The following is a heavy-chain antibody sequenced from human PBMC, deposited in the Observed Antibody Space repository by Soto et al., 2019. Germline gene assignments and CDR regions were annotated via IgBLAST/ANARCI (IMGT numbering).Heavy chain of an antibody. V-gene: IGHV1-3*01. CDR2: INAGNGNT. Sequence: GASVNVSCKASWYTLTRYCMPWVGPAPGQRLEWMGWINAGNGNTKYSQKFQGRVTITRDTSASTAYMELSSLRSEDTAVYYCARDLLRVATVAYIFDYWGQGTLVTVSS. CDR1: WYTLTRYC. CDR3: ARDLLRVATVAYIFDY. J-gene: IGHJ4*02. D-gene: IGHD4-17*01.